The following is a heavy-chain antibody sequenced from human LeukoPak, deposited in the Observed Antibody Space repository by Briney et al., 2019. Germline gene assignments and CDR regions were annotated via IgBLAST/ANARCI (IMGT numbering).Heavy chain of an antibody. CDR1: GYTFTRYY. Sequence: ASVNVSCTASGYTFTRYYMHWVRQAPGQGLEWMGIINPSDGVIDYAQKFQDRVTMTRDTSTSTVYMELSSLRSEDTAVYYCARRGSGGYVLDYWGQGTLVTVSS. J-gene: IGHJ4*02. CDR3: ARRGSGGYVLDY. D-gene: IGHD3-10*01. CDR2: INPSDGVI. V-gene: IGHV1-46*01.